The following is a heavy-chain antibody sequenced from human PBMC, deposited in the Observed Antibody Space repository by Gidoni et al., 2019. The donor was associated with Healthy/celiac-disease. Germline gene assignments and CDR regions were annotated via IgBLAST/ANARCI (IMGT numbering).Heavy chain of an antibody. V-gene: IGHV3-23*01. CDR3: AKDPVYDSSGYADY. CDR1: GFPFSSYA. D-gene: IGHD3-22*01. J-gene: IGHJ4*02. CDR2: ISGSGGST. Sequence: EVQLLESGGGLVQPGGSLSLSCAASGFPFSSYAMSWVRQAPGKGLEWVSAISGSGGSTYYADAVKGRCTISRDNSKNTLYLQMNSLRAEDTAVYYCAKDPVYDSSGYADYWGQGTLVTVSS.